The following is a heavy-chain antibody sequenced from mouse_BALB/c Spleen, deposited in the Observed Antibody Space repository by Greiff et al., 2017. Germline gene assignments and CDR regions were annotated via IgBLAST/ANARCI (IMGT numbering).Heavy chain of an antibody. V-gene: IGHV1S135*01. CDR2: IDPFNGGT. CDR3: ARRGFAY. J-gene: IGHJ3*01. Sequence: EVQLQQSGPELMKPGASVKISCKASGYSFTSYYMHWVKQSHGKSLEWIGYIDPFNGGTSYNQKFKGKATLTVDKSSSTAYMHLSSLTSEDSAVYYCARRGFAYWGQGTLVTVSA. CDR1: GYSFTSYY.